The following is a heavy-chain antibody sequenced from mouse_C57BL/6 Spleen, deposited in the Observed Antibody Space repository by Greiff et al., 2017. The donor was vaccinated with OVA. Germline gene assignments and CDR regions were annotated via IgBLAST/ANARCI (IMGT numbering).Heavy chain of an antibody. V-gene: IGHV1-15*01. CDR1: GYTFTDYE. Sequence: VQLQESGAELVRPGASVTLSCKASGYTFTDYEMHWVKQTPVHGLEWIGAIDPETGGTAYNQKFKGKAILTADKSSSTAYMELRSLTSEDSAVYYCTERGGAYWGQGTLVTVSA. J-gene: IGHJ3*01. CDR2: IDPETGGT. CDR3: TERGGAY. D-gene: IGHD1-1*02.